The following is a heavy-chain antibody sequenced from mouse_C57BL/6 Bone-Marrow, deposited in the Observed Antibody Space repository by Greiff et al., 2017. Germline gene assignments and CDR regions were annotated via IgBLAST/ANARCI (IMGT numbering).Heavy chain of an antibody. J-gene: IGHJ4*01. CDR1: GYTFPDYY. Sequence: VHVKQSGPELVKPGASVKISCKASGYTFPDYYMNWVKQSHGKSLEWIGDINPNNGGTSYNQKFKGKATLTVSKSSSTAYMELRSLTCEDCAVYYCESHFYGSRYGGYAMDYWGQGTSVTVSS. CDR3: ESHFYGSRYGGYAMDY. D-gene: IGHD1-1*01. V-gene: IGHV1-26*01. CDR2: INPNNGGT.